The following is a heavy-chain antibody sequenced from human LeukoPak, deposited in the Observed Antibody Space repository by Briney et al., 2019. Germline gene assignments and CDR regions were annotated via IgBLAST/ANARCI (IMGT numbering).Heavy chain of an antibody. D-gene: IGHD5-24*01. V-gene: IGHV6-1*01. CDR3: ARGINSALDI. CDR1: GDSVSSNSVA. Sequence: SQTLSLTFAISGDSVSSNSVAWNWIRQSPSRGLEWLGRAYSRSKGNKDYAISVKSRININTDTSRNQFSLQLNSVTPEDTAVYYCARGINSALDIWGQGTMVTVSS. CDR2: AYSRSKGNK. J-gene: IGHJ3*02.